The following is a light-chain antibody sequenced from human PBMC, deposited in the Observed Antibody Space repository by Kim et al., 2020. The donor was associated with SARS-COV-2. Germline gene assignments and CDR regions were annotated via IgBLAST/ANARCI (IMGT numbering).Light chain of an antibody. CDR2: EVS. V-gene: IGLV2-23*02. CDR1: SSEVVSYNL. CDR3: CSYAGSSTWV. J-gene: IGLJ3*02. Sequence: GQSINISYTGTSSEVVSYNLGTWYQQHPGKAPKLMIYEVSKRPSGVSNRFSGSKSGNTASLTISGLQAEDEADYYCCSYAGSSTWVFGGGTKLTVL.